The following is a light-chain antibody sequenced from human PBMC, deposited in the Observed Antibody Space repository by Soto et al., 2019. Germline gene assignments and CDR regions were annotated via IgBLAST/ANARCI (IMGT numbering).Light chain of an antibody. J-gene: IGKJ1*01. CDR3: QQYNSHSMYS. CDR1: QSISKW. V-gene: IGKV1-5*01. Sequence: DIQMTQSPSTLSASVGDTVTITFRASQSISKWVAWYQQKPGKAPKVLIWDASSLQRGVPSRFSGSGYGTEFTLTIYTLQPDDFATYYCQQYNSHSMYSFGQGTKVDI. CDR2: DAS.